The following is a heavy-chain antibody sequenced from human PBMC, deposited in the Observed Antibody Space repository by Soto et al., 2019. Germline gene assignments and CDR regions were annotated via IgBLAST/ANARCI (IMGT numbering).Heavy chain of an antibody. CDR2: NSGGGGST. J-gene: IGHJ4*02. CDR1: GSTFSSYA. Sequence: EVQLLESGGRLVQPGGSLRLSCAASGSTFSSYAMSWFRQAPGKGLEWVPANSGGGGSTYYADSVKGRFTISRDNSKNTLYLQKNSLRAKDTAVYYCAKDLPGTIFGVVIIDAFDYWGQGTLVTVSS. D-gene: IGHD3-3*01. CDR3: AKDLPGTIFGVVIIDAFDY. V-gene: IGHV3-23*01.